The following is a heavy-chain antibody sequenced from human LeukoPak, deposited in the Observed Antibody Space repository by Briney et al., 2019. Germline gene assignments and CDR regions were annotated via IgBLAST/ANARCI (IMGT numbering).Heavy chain of an antibody. Sequence: ASVKVSCKASGGTFSSYAISWVRQAPGQGLEWMGGIIPIFGTANYAQKFQGRVTITTDESTSTAYMELSSLRSEDTAVYYCAIKQDDFWSGYPGKTYNWFDPWGQGTLVTVSS. CDR3: AIKQDDFWSGYPGKTYNWFDP. CDR1: GGTFSSYA. V-gene: IGHV1-69*05. J-gene: IGHJ5*02. D-gene: IGHD3-3*01. CDR2: IIPIFGTA.